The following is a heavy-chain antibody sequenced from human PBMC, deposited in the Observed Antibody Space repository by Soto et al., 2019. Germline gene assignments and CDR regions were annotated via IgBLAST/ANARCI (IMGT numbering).Heavy chain of an antibody. Sequence: GGSLRLSCAASGFTFGGYWVHWVRQAPGKGLVWVSRINSDGSSTSYADSVKGRSTISRDNAKNTLYLQMNSLRAEDTAVYYCAREEITIFGVVIEPRNGMDVWGQGTTVTVSS. CDR3: AREEITIFGVVIEPRNGMDV. D-gene: IGHD3-3*01. CDR1: GFTFGGYW. CDR2: INSDGSST. V-gene: IGHV3-74*01. J-gene: IGHJ6*02.